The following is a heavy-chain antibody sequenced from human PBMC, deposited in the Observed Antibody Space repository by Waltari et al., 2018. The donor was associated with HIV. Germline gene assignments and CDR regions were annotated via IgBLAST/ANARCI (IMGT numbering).Heavy chain of an antibody. D-gene: IGHD6-19*01. CDR1: GFPFSSYT. Sequence: EVQLVESGGGLVQPGGSRRVSCAASGFPFSSYTMNWARQAPGKGLEWISYISSSSSTIYYADSVNGRFTISRDNAKNSLHLQMNSLRDEDTAVYYCARDYATPQWLEPKPNWFDPWGQGTLVTVSS. CDR3: ARDYATPQWLEPKPNWFDP. J-gene: IGHJ5*02. V-gene: IGHV3-48*02. CDR2: ISSSSSTI.